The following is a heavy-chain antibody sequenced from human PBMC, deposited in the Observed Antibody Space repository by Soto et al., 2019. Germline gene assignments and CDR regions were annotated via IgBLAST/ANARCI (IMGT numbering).Heavy chain of an antibody. CDR1: GFTFSSYA. CDR2: LSGSGGST. D-gene: IGHD1-26*01. CDR3: AKDPSGSYYGFDY. Sequence: GGSLRLSCAASGFTFSSYAMSWVRQAPGKGLEWVSALSGSGGSTYYADSVKGRFTISRDNSKNTLYLQMNSLRAEDTAVYYCAKDPSGSYYGFDYWGQGTLVTVSS. J-gene: IGHJ4*02. V-gene: IGHV3-23*01.